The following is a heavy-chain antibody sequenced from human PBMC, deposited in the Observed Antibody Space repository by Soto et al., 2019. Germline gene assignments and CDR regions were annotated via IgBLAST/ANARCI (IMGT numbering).Heavy chain of an antibody. V-gene: IGHV4-31*03. J-gene: IGHJ4*02. CDR2: IYYTGST. D-gene: IGHD3-22*01. CDR3: ARTGGVSAGIGYYAH. Sequence: SETLSLTCTVSGGSISSGGYYWSWIRQHPGKGLEWIGYIYYTGSTYYSPSLMSRVTISLDTSKNQFSLKLSSVTAADTAVYYFARTGGVSAGIGYYAHWGQGTLVTVSS. CDR1: GGSISSGGYY.